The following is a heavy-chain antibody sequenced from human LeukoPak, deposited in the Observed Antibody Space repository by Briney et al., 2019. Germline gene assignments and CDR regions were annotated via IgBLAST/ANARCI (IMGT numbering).Heavy chain of an antibody. V-gene: IGHV3-7*01. CDR2: IKHDGSDQ. J-gene: IGHJ5*02. CDR1: GFTFSNYW. Sequence: PGGSLRLSCAASGFTFSNYWLTWVRQAPGKGLEWVANIKHDGSDQYYLDSVKGRFTISRDNSKNTLYLQMNSLRAEDTAVYYCANLTPDWFDPWGQATLVTVSS. D-gene: IGHD1-14*01. CDR3: ANLTPDWFDP.